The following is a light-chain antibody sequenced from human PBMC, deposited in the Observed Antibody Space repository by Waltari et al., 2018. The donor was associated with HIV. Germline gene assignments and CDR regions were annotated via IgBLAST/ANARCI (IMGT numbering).Light chain of an antibody. J-gene: IGLJ2*01. CDR2: EVT. CDR1: SSDVGGYNY. Sequence: QSALTQPPSASGSPGQPVTIACTGTSSDVGGYNYVSWYQQYPGKAPKLMIYEVTKRPSGVPDRFAGSKSGNPASLTVSGLQAEDEAEYYCSSYAGSNNYVVFGGGTRLTVL. CDR3: SSYAGSNNYVV. V-gene: IGLV2-8*01.